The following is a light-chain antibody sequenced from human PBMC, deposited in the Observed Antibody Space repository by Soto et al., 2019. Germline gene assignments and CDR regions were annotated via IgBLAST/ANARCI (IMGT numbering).Light chain of an antibody. CDR1: QSVGSNY. V-gene: IGKV3-20*01. CDR3: QQYGSSIQT. J-gene: IGKJ1*01. Sequence: EIVLTQFPGTLSLSPWERATLXVKASQSVGSNYLAWYQQRPGQPPNLLIFGASHRAPDIPDRFSGSGSGTDFTLTISRLEPEDFAVYYCQQYGSSIQTFGQGTKVDIK. CDR2: GAS.